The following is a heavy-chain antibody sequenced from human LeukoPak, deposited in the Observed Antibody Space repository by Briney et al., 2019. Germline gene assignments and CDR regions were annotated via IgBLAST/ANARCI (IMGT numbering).Heavy chain of an antibody. CDR3: ARGRVEWELLSNYFDP. Sequence: SETLSLTCTVSGGSISSYYWSWIRQPAGKGLGWIGRIYTSGSTNYNPSLKSRVTRSVDTSKNQFSLKLSSVTAADTAVYYCARGRVEWELLSNYFDPWGQGTLVTVSS. V-gene: IGHV4-4*07. D-gene: IGHD4-11*01. CDR1: GGSISSYY. J-gene: IGHJ5*02. CDR2: IYTSGST.